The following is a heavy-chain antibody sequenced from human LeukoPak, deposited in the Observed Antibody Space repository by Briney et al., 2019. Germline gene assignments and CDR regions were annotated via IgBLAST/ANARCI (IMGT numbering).Heavy chain of an antibody. Sequence: ASVTVSCTASGYTFTSYYMHWVRQAPGQGLEWMGIINPSGGSTSYAQKFQGRVTMTRDTSTSTVYMELSSLRSEDTAVYYCASTHPRTGSDYWGQGTLVTVSS. CDR1: GYTFTSYY. V-gene: IGHV1-46*01. D-gene: IGHD7-27*01. CDR2: INPSGGST. CDR3: ASTHPRTGSDY. J-gene: IGHJ4*02.